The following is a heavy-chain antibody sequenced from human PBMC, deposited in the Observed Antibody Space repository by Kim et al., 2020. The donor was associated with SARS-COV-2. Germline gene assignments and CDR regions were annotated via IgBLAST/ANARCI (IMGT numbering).Heavy chain of an antibody. CDR3: ARGVVGDSRRGPLDY. Sequence: SETLSLTCTVSGGSISSSSYYWGWIRQPPGKGLEWIGSIYYSGSTYYNPSLKSRVTISVDTSKNQFSLKLSSVTAADTAVYYCARGVVGDSRRGPLDYWGQGTLVTVSS. V-gene: IGHV4-39*07. J-gene: IGHJ4*02. CDR2: IYYSGST. CDR1: GGSISSSSYY. D-gene: IGHD3-22*01.